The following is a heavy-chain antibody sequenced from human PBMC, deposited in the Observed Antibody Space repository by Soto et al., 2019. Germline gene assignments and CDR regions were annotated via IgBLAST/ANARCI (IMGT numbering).Heavy chain of an antibody. V-gene: IGHV3-23*01. CDR2: ISGSGGST. CDR3: AKDPVAVAQYYYYGMDV. Sequence: PGGSLRLSCAASGFTFSSYAMSWVRQAPGKGLEWVSAISGSGGSTYYADSVKGRFTISRDNSKNTLYLQMNSLRAEDTAVYYCAKDPVAVAQYYYYGMDVWGQGTTVTVSS. D-gene: IGHD6-19*01. J-gene: IGHJ6*02. CDR1: GFTFSSYA.